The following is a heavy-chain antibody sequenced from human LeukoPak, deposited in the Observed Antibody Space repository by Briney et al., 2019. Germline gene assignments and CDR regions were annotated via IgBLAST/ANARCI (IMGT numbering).Heavy chain of an antibody. D-gene: IGHD5-18*01. V-gene: IGHV4-61*10. CDR2: IYHSGST. J-gene: IGHJ4*02. CDR3: ARTSVDTAMGTDY. Sequence: PSETLSLTCTVSGGSISSGSYYWSWIRQPAGKGLEWIGEIYHSGSTNYNPSLKSRVTVSVDKSKNQFSLKLSSVTAADTAVYYCARTSVDTAMGTDYWGQGTLVTVSS. CDR1: GGSISSGSYY.